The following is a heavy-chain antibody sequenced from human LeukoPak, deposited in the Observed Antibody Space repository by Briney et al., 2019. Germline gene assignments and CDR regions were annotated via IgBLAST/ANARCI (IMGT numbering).Heavy chain of an antibody. V-gene: IGHV3-23*01. D-gene: IGHD4-11*01. J-gene: IGHJ5*02. CDR1: GFTFSSYA. CDR2: ISGSGGST. Sequence: GGSLRLSCAASGFTFSSYAMSWVRQAPGKGLEWVSAISGSGGSTYYADSVKGRFTISRDNSKNTLYLQMNSLRAEGTAVYYCASTTVTTIFVPWGQRTLVTVSS. CDR3: ASTTVTTIFVP.